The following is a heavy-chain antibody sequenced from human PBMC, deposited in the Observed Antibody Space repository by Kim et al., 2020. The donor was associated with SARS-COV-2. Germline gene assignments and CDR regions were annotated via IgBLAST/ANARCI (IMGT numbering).Heavy chain of an antibody. CDR2: MNPNSGNT. J-gene: IGHJ3*02. CDR3: ARGEAAMDAFDI. V-gene: IGHV1-8*01. D-gene: IGHD2-2*01. CDR1: GYTFTSYD. Sequence: ASVKVSCKASGYTFTSYDINWVRQATGQGLEWMGWMNPNSGNTGYAQKFQGRVTMTRNTSISTAYMELSSLRSEDTAVYYCARGEAAMDAFDIWGQGTMVTVSS.